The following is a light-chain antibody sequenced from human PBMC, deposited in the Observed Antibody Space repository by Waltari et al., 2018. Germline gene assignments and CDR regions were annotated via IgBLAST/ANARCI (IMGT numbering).Light chain of an antibody. CDR1: SSNIGSNS. CDR2: STS. V-gene: IGLV1-44*01. CDR3: AAWDDTLNGWV. Sequence: QSVLTQPPSASGTPGRRVTISCAGSSSNIGSNSVNWYQQLPGTATKLLIYSTSHRPSGLPDRLSGSKSGTSASLAISGLQSEDEADYYCAAWDDTLNGWVFGGGTKLTVL. J-gene: IGLJ3*02.